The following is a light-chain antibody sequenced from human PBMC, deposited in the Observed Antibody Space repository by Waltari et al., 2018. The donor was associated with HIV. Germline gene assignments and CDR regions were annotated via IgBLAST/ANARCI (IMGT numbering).Light chain of an antibody. V-gene: IGLV3-21*02. CDR1: NIGTKS. CDR2: DDS. CDR3: QVWDSSRDHVV. Sequence: SYVLTQPPSVSVTPGQTARITCGGYNIGTKSVHWYQQKPGQAPVLVVYDDSDRPSGIPERFSGSNSGNTATLTISRVEAGDEADYYCQVWDSSRDHVVFGGGTKLTVL. J-gene: IGLJ2*01.